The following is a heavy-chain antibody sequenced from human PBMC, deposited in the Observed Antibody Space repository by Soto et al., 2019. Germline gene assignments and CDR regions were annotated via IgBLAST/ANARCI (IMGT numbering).Heavy chain of an antibody. J-gene: IGHJ4*02. CDR2: INAGNVNT. D-gene: IGHD2-21*02. Sequence: QVQLVQSGAEVKKPGASVKVSCKASGYTFTSYAMHWVRQAPGQRLEWMGWINAGNVNTKYSQKFQGRVTITRDTSASTAYMELSSLRSEDPAVYYCARSIVVVTAADYWGQGTLVTVSS. CDR3: ARSIVVVTAADY. CDR1: GYTFTSYA. V-gene: IGHV1-3*01.